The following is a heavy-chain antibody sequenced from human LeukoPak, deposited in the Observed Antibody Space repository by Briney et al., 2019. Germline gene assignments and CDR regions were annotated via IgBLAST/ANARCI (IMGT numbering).Heavy chain of an antibody. J-gene: IGHJ4*02. D-gene: IGHD5-18*01. Sequence: GRSLRLSCAASGFTVGSNYMSWVRQTPGKGLPWVSVLFSVGNTYYADSVKGRFTISRDNSKNMLFLQMDSLRAEDTAVYYCARVGRGDTYGYVDYWGQGTLVTVSS. CDR1: GFTVGSNY. CDR2: LFSVGNT. V-gene: IGHV3-66*01. CDR3: ARVGRGDTYGYVDY.